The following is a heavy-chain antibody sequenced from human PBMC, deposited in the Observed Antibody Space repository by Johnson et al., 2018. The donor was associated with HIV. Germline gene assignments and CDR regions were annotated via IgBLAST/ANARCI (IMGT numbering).Heavy chain of an antibody. CDR2: INSDGSST. V-gene: IGHV3-74*01. D-gene: IGHD3-22*01. J-gene: IGHJ3*02. CDR3: ARERDYYDSGGYWVDAFDI. CDR1: GITISRNW. Sequence: VQLVESGGGLVQPGGSLTLSCAASGITISRNWMHWVRQAPGKGPVWVSRINSDGSSTNYADSVTGRFSISRDNAENTLYLQMNSMRAEDTAVYYCARERDYYDSGGYWVDAFDIWGQGTMVTVSS.